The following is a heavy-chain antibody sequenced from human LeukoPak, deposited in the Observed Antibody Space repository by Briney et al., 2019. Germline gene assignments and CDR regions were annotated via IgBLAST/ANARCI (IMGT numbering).Heavy chain of an antibody. V-gene: IGHV1-18*01. J-gene: IGHJ4*02. CDR2: ISAYNGNT. CDR1: GYTFTSYG. CDR3: ARDSSYYDSSGYFVAPNDD. Sequence: ASVKVSCKASGYTFTSYGISWVRQAPGQGLEWMGWISAYNGNTNYAQKLQGRVTMTTDTSTSTAYMELRSLRSDDTAVYYCARDSSYYDSSGYFVAPNDDWGQGTLVTVSS. D-gene: IGHD3-22*01.